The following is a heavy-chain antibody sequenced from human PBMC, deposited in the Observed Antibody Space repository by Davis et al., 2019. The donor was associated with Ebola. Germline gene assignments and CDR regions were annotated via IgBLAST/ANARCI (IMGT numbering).Heavy chain of an antibody. J-gene: IGHJ4*02. CDR3: VRDAGWQRLDN. Sequence: PGGSLRLSCAASGFTFSSYYMSWVRQAPGKGPEWVANIKQDGSDKHYAGSVEGRFTISRDNAKSSLYLQMNSLRVEDTAVYYCVRDAGWQRLDNWGQGTLVTVSS. CDR2: IKQDGSDK. V-gene: IGHV3-7*01. CDR1: GFTFSSYY. D-gene: IGHD4-23*01.